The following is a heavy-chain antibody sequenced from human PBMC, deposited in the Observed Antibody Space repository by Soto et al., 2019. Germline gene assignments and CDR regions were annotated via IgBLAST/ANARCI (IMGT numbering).Heavy chain of an antibody. J-gene: IGHJ4*02. CDR1: GFIFGDYA. CDR2: IRSRAYGGTA. CDR3: LGGFRGVLTYDF. Sequence: EVQLVESGGGLIQPGRSLRLSCVTSGFIFGDYAMSWFRRAPGKELEWLGVIRSRAYGGTAQYAASVKGRFSISRDDSQSTAYLQMNNLQSEDTAIYYCLGGFRGVLTYDFWGQGSLVTVSS. D-gene: IGHD3-10*01. V-gene: IGHV3-49*03.